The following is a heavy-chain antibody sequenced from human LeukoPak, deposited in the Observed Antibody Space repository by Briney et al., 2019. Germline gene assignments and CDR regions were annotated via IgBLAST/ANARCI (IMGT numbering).Heavy chain of an antibody. CDR3: ARGVPTGYYTSCYDY. Sequence: PGGSLRLSCAASGFTFSSYWMSWVRQAPGKGLEWVATIKQDGSEKDFVDSVKGRFTISRDNAKNSLYLQMNSLRAEDTAVYYCARGVPTGYYTSCYDYWGQGTLVTVSS. J-gene: IGHJ4*02. D-gene: IGHD3/OR15-3a*01. CDR1: GFTFSSYW. V-gene: IGHV3-7*01. CDR2: IKQDGSEK.